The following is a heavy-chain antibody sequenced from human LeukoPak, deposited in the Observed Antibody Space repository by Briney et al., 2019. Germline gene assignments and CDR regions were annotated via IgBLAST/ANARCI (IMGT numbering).Heavy chain of an antibody. D-gene: IGHD6-13*01. J-gene: IGHJ4*02. Sequence: PSETLSLTCTVSGGSISSSSYYWGWIRQPPGKGLEWIGSIYYSGSTYYNPSLKSRVTISVDTSENQFSLKLSSVTAADTAVYYCAGRIAAAGRGFDYWGQGTLVTASS. CDR1: GGSISSSSYY. CDR2: IYYSGST. V-gene: IGHV4-39*01. CDR3: AGRIAAAGRGFDY.